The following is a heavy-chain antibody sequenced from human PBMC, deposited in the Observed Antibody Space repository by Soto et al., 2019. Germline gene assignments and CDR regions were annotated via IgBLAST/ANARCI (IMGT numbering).Heavy chain of an antibody. Sequence: GGSLRLCCVVSGFTFSRADMHWVRQATGKGLEWVSAIGTSGDTYYAGSVKGRFTISRDNAKNSLYLQMNSLRAEDTAVYYCARDSLYWGQGILVPVSS. CDR3: ARDSLY. V-gene: IGHV3-13*01. CDR1: GFTFSRAD. CDR2: IGTSGDT. J-gene: IGHJ4*02.